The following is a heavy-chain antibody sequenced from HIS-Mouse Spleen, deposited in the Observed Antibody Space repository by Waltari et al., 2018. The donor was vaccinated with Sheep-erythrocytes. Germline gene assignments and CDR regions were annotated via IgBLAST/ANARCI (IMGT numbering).Heavy chain of an antibody. Sequence: QVQLQQWGAGLLKPSETLSLTCAVYGGSFSGYYWSWIRQPPGKGLEWIGEINHSGSTNYNPSLKSRVTISVDTSKNQFSLKLSSVTAADTAVYDCARGGRRTGFDYWGQGTLVTVSS. J-gene: IGHJ4*02. CDR2: INHSGST. V-gene: IGHV4-34*01. CDR3: ARGGRRTGFDY. CDR1: GGSFSGYY. D-gene: IGHD3-9*01.